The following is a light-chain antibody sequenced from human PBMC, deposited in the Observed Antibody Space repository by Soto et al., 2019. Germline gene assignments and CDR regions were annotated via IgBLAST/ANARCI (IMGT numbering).Light chain of an antibody. J-gene: IGKJ2*01. CDR1: QSFNNW. V-gene: IGKV1-5*01. CDR3: QKSDGY. CDR2: DAS. Sequence: DIQMTQSPSTLSASVGDRVTITCRASQSFNNWLAWYQQKPGKAPKLLIYDASTLQSGVPSRFRGSGSGTEFTLTISSLQPDDFATYYCQKSDGYFGQGTRLEIK.